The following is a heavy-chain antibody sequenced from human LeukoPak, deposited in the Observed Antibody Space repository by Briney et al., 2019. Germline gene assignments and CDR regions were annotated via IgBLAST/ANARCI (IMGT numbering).Heavy chain of an antibody. D-gene: IGHD2-8*01. V-gene: IGHV1-69*13. J-gene: IGHJ4*02. CDR3: ARPRSQWVHFDY. CDR1: GGTFSSYA. CDR2: IIPIFGTA. Sequence: ASVKVSCKASGGTFSSYAISWVRQAPGQGLERMGGIIPIFGTANYAQKFQGRVTITADESTSTAYMELSSLRSEDTAVYYCARPRSQWVHFDYWGQGTPVTVSS.